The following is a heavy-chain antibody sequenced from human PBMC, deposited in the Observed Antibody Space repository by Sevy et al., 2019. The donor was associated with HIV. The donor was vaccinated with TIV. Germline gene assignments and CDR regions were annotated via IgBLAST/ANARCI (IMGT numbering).Heavy chain of an antibody. Sequence: SETLSLMCTVSGGYISNYYWSWIRQPPGKGLEWIGYMYSGGSTNYNPSLSSRITMSVDTSKNLFSLKLTSVTAADTAFYYCARVATMAGTVDSWGQGTLVTVSS. CDR2: MYSGGST. J-gene: IGHJ4*02. V-gene: IGHV4-59*01. D-gene: IGHD1-1*01. CDR3: ARVATMAGTVDS. CDR1: GGYISNYY.